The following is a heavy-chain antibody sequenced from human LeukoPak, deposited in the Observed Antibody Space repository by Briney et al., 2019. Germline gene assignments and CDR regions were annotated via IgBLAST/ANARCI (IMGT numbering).Heavy chain of an antibody. V-gene: IGHV3-7*01. CDR3: VRDYYYGSGAGGYGY. Sequence: GGSLRLSCAASGSTFSSYWMSWVRQAPGKGLEWVANIKEDGSGEYYVDSVKGRFTISRDNAKNSLYLQMNSLRAEDTAVYYCVRDYYYGSGAGGYGYWGQGTLVSVSS. D-gene: IGHD3-10*01. CDR2: IKEDGSGE. J-gene: IGHJ4*02. CDR1: GSTFSSYW.